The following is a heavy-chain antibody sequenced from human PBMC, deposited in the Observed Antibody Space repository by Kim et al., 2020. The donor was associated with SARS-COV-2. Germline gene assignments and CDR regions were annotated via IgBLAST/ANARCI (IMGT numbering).Heavy chain of an antibody. V-gene: IGHV3-33*01. CDR1: GFTFSYYG. J-gene: IGHJ4*02. D-gene: IGHD3-16*01. CDR2: ICNNGGKN. Sequence: GGSLRLSCAASGFTFSYYGMHWVRQAPGKGLEWVAVICNNGGKNYYVDSVKSRFTITSDNSTNTPYLQMDSLRADDAAVYYYATNRGGSPFFYCGQGSL. CDR3: ATNRGGSPFFY.